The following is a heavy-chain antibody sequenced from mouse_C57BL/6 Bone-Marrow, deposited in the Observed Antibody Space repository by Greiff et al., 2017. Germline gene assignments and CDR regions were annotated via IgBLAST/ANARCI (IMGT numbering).Heavy chain of an antibody. CDR1: GYTFTDYE. D-gene: IGHD1-1*01. Sequence: QVQLQQSGAELVRPGASVTLSCKASGYTFTDYEMHWVKQTPVHGLEWIGAIDPETGGPAYNQKFKGKAILTADKSSSTAYMELPSLTSEDSAVYYSTIPFITTVGNYWGQGTTLTVSS. CDR3: TIPFITTVGNY. J-gene: IGHJ2*01. V-gene: IGHV1-15*01. CDR2: IDPETGGP.